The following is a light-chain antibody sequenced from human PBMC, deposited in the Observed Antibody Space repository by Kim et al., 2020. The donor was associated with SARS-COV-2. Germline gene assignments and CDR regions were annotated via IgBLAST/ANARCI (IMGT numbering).Light chain of an antibody. J-gene: IGKJ1*01. Sequence: GEGAPVSCRASQSVRSGSVAWYQQKPGKTPRLLIYGTSNRATGIPDRFSGSGSGTDFTLTITRLEPEDFAVYYCQQYHDSSSTFGQGTKVDIK. V-gene: IGKV3-20*01. CDR3: QQYHDSSST. CDR2: GTS. CDR1: QSVRSGS.